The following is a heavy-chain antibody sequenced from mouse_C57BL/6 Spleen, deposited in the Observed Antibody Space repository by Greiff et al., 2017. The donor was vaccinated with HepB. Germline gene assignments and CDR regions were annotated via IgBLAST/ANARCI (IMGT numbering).Heavy chain of an antibody. V-gene: IGHV1-55*01. J-gene: IGHJ4*01. CDR2: IYPGSGST. CDR3: ASTYYSNYGYAMDY. Sequence: VQLQQSGAELVKPGASVKMSCKASGYTFTSYWITWVKQRPGQGLEWIGDIYPGSGSTNYNEKFKSKATLTVDTSSSTAYMQLSSLTSEDSAVYYCASTYYSNYGYAMDYWVQGTSVTVSS. D-gene: IGHD2-5*01. CDR1: GYTFTSYW.